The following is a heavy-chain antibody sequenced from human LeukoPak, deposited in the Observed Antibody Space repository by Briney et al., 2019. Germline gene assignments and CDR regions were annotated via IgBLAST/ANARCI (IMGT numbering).Heavy chain of an antibody. CDR3: VRDTPDSSFDY. V-gene: IGHV3-7*01. Sequence: PGGSLRLSCADSGFTFSNYWMSWVRQAPGKGLEWVANIKQDGSEKYYVDSVKGRFTISRDNAKNSLYLQMNSLRPEDTAVYYCVRDTPDSSFDYWGQGTLVTVSS. J-gene: IGHJ4*02. CDR1: GFTFSNYW. CDR2: IKQDGSEK. D-gene: IGHD2-15*01.